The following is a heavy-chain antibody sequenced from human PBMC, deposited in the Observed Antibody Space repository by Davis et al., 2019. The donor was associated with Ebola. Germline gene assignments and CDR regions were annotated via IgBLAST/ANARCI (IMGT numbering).Heavy chain of an antibody. CDR2: ISAYNGNT. V-gene: IGHV1-18*01. D-gene: IGHD1-26*01. Sequence: ASVKVSCKASGYTFTSYGISWVRQAPGQGLEWMGWISAYNGNTNYAQKLQGRVTMTTDTSTSTAYMELRSLRSDDTAVYYCARDVFQWELLQNYYGMDVWGKGTTVTVSS. J-gene: IGHJ6*04. CDR3: ARDVFQWELLQNYYGMDV. CDR1: GYTFTSYG.